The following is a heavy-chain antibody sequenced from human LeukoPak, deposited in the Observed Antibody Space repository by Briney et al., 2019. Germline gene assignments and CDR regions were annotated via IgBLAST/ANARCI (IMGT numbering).Heavy chain of an antibody. CDR3: AKGRVGAMLYFDY. CDR2: LSGSGGTT. D-gene: IGHD1-26*01. J-gene: IGHJ4*02. CDR1: GFTFSSYG. Sequence: PGGSLRLSCSASGFTFSSYGMSWVRQAPGKGLEWVSGLSGSGGTTYYVDSVKGRFTISRDNSKNTLYLQMNSLRAEDTAVYYCAKGRVGAMLYFDYWGQGTLVTVSS. V-gene: IGHV3-23*01.